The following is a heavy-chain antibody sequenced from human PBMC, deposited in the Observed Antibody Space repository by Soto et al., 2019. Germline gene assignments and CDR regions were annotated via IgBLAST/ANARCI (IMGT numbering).Heavy chain of an antibody. J-gene: IGHJ6*02. V-gene: IGHV1-69*01. CDR1: GGTFSSYA. D-gene: IGHD2-2*01. CDR3: ARSQGSSTCLEIYYYYCYGMDV. Sequence: QVQLVQSGAEVKKPGSSVKVSCKASGGTFSSYAISWVRQAPGQGLEWMGGIIPISDTTNYAQKFQGRVTITADESTSTVYMELSSLRSEDTAVYYCARSQGSSTCLEIYYYYCYGMDVWGQGTTVTVSS. CDR2: IIPISDTT.